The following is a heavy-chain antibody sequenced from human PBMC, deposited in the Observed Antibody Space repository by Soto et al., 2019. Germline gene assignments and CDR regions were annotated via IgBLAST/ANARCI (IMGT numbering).Heavy chain of an antibody. CDR1: GYSFSNYG. J-gene: IGHJ6*02. CDR2: ISYDGITK. V-gene: IGHV3-30*18. D-gene: IGHD3-3*01. CDR3: AKDMTRFLAWPHYFRGLDV. Sequence: QAQLVESGGGVVQPGWSLRLSCEASGYSFSNYGMHWVRQAPGKGLEWVAAISYDGITKYYSDSLKGRFTISKDNSKNTLYLEMNSLRPEDTAVYYCAKDMTRFLAWPHYFRGLDVWGQGTTVTVSS.